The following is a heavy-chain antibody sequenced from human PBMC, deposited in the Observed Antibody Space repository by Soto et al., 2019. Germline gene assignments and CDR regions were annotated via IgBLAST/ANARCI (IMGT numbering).Heavy chain of an antibody. D-gene: IGHD2-15*01. V-gene: IGHV3-23*01. CDR2: TSSTGGST. CDR3: AKDFVGTVPDTFAI. J-gene: IGHJ3*02. Sequence: EVQLLESGGGLVQPGGSLRLSCAASGFTFTTYAMAWVRQAPVKGMEWVSGTSSTGGSTYYADSVKGRFTISRDNSKNTLSLQMNSLRAEDTAVYYCAKDFVGTVPDTFAIWGRGTMVTVSS. CDR1: GFTFTTYA.